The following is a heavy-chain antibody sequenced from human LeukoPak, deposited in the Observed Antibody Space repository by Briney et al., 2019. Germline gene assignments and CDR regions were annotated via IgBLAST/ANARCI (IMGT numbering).Heavy chain of an antibody. CDR3: AREGSVLLLFDY. V-gene: IGHV1-69*01. CDR2: IIPIFGTA. Sequence: GSSVKVSCKASGGTFSSYAISWVRQAPGQGLEWMGGIIPIFGTANYAQKFQGRVTITADESTSTAYMELSSLRSGDTAVYYCAREGSVLLLFDYWGQGTLVTVSS. J-gene: IGHJ4*02. D-gene: IGHD2-15*01. CDR1: GGTFSSYA.